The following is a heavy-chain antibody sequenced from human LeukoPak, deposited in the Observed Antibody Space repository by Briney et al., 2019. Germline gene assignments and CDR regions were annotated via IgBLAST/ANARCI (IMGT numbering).Heavy chain of an antibody. CDR3: ARDGRTVVVPSA. J-gene: IGHJ4*02. CDR1: GFTFSSYG. D-gene: IGHD2-2*01. Sequence: PGGSLRLSCAASGFTFSSYGMHWVRQVPGKGLEWVAFIRYDGGNKYYADSVKGRFTISRDNSKNTLYLQMNSLRAEDTAVYYCARDGRTVVVPSAWGQGTLVTVSS. CDR2: IRYDGGNK. V-gene: IGHV3-30*02.